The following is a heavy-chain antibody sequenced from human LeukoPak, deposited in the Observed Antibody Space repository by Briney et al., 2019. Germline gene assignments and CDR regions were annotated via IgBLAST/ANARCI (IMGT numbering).Heavy chain of an antibody. CDR3: AKDGISGWPRGYFDY. CDR1: GFTFSSYG. D-gene: IGHD6-19*01. CDR2: ISYDGSNK. Sequence: GRSLRLSCAVSGFTFSSYGVYWVRLAPGKGLGWVAVISYDGSNKYYADSVKGRFTITRDISKNTLYLQMNSLSAEDRAVYHCAKDGISGWPRGYFDYWGQGTLVTVSS. J-gene: IGHJ4*02. V-gene: IGHV3-30*18.